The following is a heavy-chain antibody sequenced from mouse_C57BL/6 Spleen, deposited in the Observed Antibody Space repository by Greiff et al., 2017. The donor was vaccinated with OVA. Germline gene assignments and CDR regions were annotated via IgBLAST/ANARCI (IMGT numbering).Heavy chain of an antibody. CDR1: GFNIKDDY. J-gene: IGHJ2*01. D-gene: IGHD1-1*01. Sequence: VQLQESGAELVRPGASVKLSCTASGFNIKDDYMHWVKQRPEQGLEWIGWIDPENGDTEYAPKFQGKATLTADTSSNTAYLQLSILTSEDTAVYYCTTSPYGSSADWGQGTTLTVSS. V-gene: IGHV14-4*01. CDR3: TTSPYGSSAD. CDR2: IDPENGDT.